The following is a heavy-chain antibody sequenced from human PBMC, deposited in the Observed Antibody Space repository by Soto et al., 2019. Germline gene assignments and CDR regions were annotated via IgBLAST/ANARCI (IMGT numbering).Heavy chain of an antibody. CDR2: ISSSSSYI. D-gene: IGHD3-3*01. V-gene: IGHV3-21*01. Sequence: EVQLVESGGGLVKPGGSLRLSCAASGFTFSSYSMNWVRQAPGKGLEWVSSISSSSSYIYYADSVKGRFTISRDNAKNSLYLQMNSLRAEDTAVYYCARDSRDFWSGYSYYFDYWGQGTLVTVSS. CDR1: GFTFSSYS. CDR3: ARDSRDFWSGYSYYFDY. J-gene: IGHJ4*02.